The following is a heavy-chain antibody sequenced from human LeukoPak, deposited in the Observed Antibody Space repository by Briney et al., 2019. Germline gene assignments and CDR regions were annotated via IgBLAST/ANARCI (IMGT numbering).Heavy chain of an antibody. J-gene: IGHJ4*02. CDR1: GYTFTGYY. CDR2: INPNSGGT. CDR3: ARKSIFGVVISFDY. V-gene: IGHV1-2*02. Sequence: ASVKVSCKASGYTFTGYYMHWVRQAPGQGLEWMGWINPNSGGTNYAQKFQGRVTMTRDTSISTAYMELSRLRSDDTAVYYCARKSIFGVVISFDYWGQGTLVTVSS. D-gene: IGHD3-3*01.